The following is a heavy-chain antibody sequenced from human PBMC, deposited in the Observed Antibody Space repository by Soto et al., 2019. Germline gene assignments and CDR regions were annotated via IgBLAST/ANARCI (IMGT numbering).Heavy chain of an antibody. V-gene: IGHV4-30-4*01. J-gene: IGHJ5*02. CDR3: ARGFSSGWSHWFDP. CDR2: IYSSGST. Sequence: SETLSLTCTVSGGSISSGDYYWSWIRQPPGKGLEWIGYIYSSGSTYYNPSLKSRVSISVDTSKNHFSLNLSSVTAADTAVYFCARGFSSGWSHWFDPWGQGTLVTVSS. CDR1: GGSISSGDYY. D-gene: IGHD6-19*01.